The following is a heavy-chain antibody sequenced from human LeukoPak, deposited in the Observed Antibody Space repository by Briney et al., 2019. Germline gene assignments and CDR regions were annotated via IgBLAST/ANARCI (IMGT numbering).Heavy chain of an antibody. J-gene: IGHJ4*02. Sequence: PGRSLRLSCSASGFTFSNYAMYWVRQAPGKGLEWVAVISYRGNNAYYADSMEGRFTVSRDNSKNTLYLQMNSLRAEDTAMYYCSKAPNSRPWYMGGGFDYWGQGTLVTVSS. CDR3: SKAPNSRPWYMGGGFDY. CDR2: ISYRGNNA. D-gene: IGHD6-13*01. V-gene: IGHV3-30-3*01. CDR1: GFTFSNYA.